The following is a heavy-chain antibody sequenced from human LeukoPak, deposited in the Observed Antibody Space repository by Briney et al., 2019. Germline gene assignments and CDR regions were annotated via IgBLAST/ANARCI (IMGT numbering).Heavy chain of an antibody. CDR1: GDTFTRYG. CDR3: ARPTYDEGFDY. J-gene: IGHJ4*02. V-gene: IGHV1-18*01. Sequence: ASVKVSCKASGDTFTRYGISWVRQAPGQGLEWMGWISAYNGNTNYAQKLQGRVTMTTDTFTSTAYMELRSLRSDDTAVYYCARPTYDEGFDYWGQGTLVTVSS. D-gene: IGHD3-3*01. CDR2: ISAYNGNT.